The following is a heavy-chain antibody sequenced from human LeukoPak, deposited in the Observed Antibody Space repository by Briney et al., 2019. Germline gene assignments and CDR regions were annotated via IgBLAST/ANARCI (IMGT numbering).Heavy chain of an antibody. CDR2: IYYSGST. D-gene: IGHD5-24*01. Sequence: SEALSLTCTVSGGSISSYYWSWIRQPPGKGLEWIGYIYYSGSTKYNPSLKSRVTISVDTSKNQFSLRLSSVTAADTAVYYCARXXXXXYNXXXDXWGQGTLVTVSS. V-gene: IGHV4-59*01. CDR3: ARXXXXXYNXXXDX. J-gene: IGHJ4*02. CDR1: GGSISSYY.